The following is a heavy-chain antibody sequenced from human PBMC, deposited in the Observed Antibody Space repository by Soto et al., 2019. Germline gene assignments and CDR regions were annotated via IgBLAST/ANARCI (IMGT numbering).Heavy chain of an antibody. CDR2: ISAYNGNT. CDR3: ARYRYCSGGSCYHFAY. D-gene: IGHD2-15*01. J-gene: IGHJ4*02. Sequence: QVQLVQSGAEVKKPGASVKVSCKASGYTFTSYGISWVRQAPGQGLEWMGWISAYNGNTNYAQKLQGRVTMTTDTSTTTAFMELRSLSSDATAVYYGARYRYCSGGSCYHFAYWGQGTLVTVSS. V-gene: IGHV1-18*01. CDR1: GYTFTSYG.